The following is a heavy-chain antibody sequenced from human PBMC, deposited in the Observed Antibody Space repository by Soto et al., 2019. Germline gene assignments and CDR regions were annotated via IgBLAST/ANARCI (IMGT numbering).Heavy chain of an antibody. CDR3: ARSQGGSSSLDIYYYYYYGLDV. Sequence: QVQLVQSGAEVKKPGSSVKVSCKAPGGTFSTYAISWVRQAPGQGLEWMGRVIPIFGTPKYVQTFQGRVTITAGESTSTGYMELRSLRSEDTGVYDCARSQGGSSSLDIYYYYYYGLDVWGQGTTVTVSS. J-gene: IGHJ6*02. D-gene: IGHD2-15*01. CDR1: GGTFSTYA. V-gene: IGHV1-69*01. CDR2: VIPIFGTP.